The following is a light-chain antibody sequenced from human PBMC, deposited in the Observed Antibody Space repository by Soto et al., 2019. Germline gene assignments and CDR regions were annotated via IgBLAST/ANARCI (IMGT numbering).Light chain of an antibody. CDR1: SSDIGGYNY. V-gene: IGLV2-8*01. Sequence: QSALTQPPSASGSPGQSVTISCTGTSSDIGGYNYVSWYQQHPGKAPKLMIYEVSKRPSGVPDRFSGSKSGNTASLTVSGLQADDEADYYCGSYAGNNYLGLFGGGTKLTVL. CDR2: EVS. J-gene: IGLJ2*01. CDR3: GSYAGNNYLGL.